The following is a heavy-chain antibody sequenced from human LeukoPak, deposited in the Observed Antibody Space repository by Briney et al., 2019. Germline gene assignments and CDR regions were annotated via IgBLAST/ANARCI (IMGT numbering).Heavy chain of an antibody. D-gene: IGHD5-12*01. V-gene: IGHV4-59*01. CDR3: ARGFDSKSTYFDY. J-gene: IGHJ4*02. CDR1: GGSISSYY. Sequence: SQTLSLSCTVSGGSISSYYWNWIRQPPGKGLEWTGYISYSGSTNYNPSLKSRVTISLDTSKNQFSLKVRSVTAADTAVYYCARGFDSKSTYFDYWGQGTLVTVSS. CDR2: ISYSGST.